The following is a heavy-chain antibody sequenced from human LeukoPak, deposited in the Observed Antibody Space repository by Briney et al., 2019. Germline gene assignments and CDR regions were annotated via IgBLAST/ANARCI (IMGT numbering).Heavy chain of an antibody. CDR2: ISGSGGRT. CDR1: GITLSNYG. V-gene: IGHV3-23*01. D-gene: IGHD3-22*01. J-gene: IGHJ4*02. CDR3: AKRGVVIRVILVGFHKEAYYFDS. Sequence: GGSLRLSCAVSGITLSNYGMSWVRQAPGKGLEWVAGISGSGGRTNYADSVKGRVTISRDNPKNTLYLQMNSLRAEDTAVYFCAKRGVVIRVILVGFHKEAYYFDSWGQGALVIVSS.